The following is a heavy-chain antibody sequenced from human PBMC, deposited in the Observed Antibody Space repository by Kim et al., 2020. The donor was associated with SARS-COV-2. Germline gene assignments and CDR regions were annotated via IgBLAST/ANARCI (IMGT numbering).Heavy chain of an antibody. V-gene: IGHV1-3*01. J-gene: IGHJ4*02. CDR1: GYTFTDYS. Sequence: ASVKVSCKASGYTFTDYSIHWVRQAPGQGLEWMGWINEGNGNTRYSQKFQGRVTFTRDTSANTMDMELSSLRSEDTDVYFCARALLHSDDYWGQGTLVTV. CDR2: INEGNGNT. D-gene: IGHD3-22*01. CDR3: ARALLHSDDY.